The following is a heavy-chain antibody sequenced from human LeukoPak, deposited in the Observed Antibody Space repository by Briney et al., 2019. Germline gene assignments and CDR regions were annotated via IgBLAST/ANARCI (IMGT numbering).Heavy chain of an antibody. CDR3: ANQEGIGAPGAWFDL. CDR2: MSPDSDGT. Sequence: ASVKVSCKASGHTGCYLHWVRQAPGQGLEWMGWMSPDSDGTNYAQKFQGRVTMTRDTSIRTVYMELKNLRSDDTAVYFCANQEGIGAPGAWFDLWGQGTLVTVSS. J-gene: IGHJ5*02. V-gene: IGHV1-2*02. CDR1: GHTGCY. D-gene: IGHD1-26*01.